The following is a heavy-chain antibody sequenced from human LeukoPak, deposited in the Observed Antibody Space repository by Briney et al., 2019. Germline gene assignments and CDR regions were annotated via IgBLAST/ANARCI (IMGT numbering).Heavy chain of an antibody. CDR2: ISGSAGHT. D-gene: IGHD5-12*01. V-gene: IGHV3-23*01. CDR1: GFTFSSYA. J-gene: IGHJ4*02. Sequence: GGSLRLSCAASGFTFSSYAMSWVRQAPGKGLEWVSGISGSAGHTYYADSVKGRFTISRDNSKNTVYLQMNSLRAEDTAIYFCAKDGAATIYYFAHWGQGTLVTVSS. CDR3: AKDGAATIYYFAH.